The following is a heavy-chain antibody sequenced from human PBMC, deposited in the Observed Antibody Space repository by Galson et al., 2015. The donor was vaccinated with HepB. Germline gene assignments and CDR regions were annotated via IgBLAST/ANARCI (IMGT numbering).Heavy chain of an antibody. CDR1: GFNFSDFF. V-gene: IGHV3-11*01. Sequence: SLRLSCAVSGFNFSDFFMTWIRQAPGEGLEWISYIGDSGAISYYADSVKGRFTVSRDNAKKSLFLQMSRLRAEDTAVYYCAKAAGWFDPLGQGTLVTVSS. CDR3: AKAAGWFDP. CDR2: IGDSGAIS. J-gene: IGHJ5*02.